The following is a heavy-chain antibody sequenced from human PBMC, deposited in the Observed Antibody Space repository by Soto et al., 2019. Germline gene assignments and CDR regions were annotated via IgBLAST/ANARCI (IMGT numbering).Heavy chain of an antibody. CDR3: ARSLDIVLVPAAMQVGWFDP. Sequence: QLQLQESGSRLVKPSQTLSLTCAVSGGSISSGGYSWSWIRQPPGKGLEWIGYIYHSGGTYYNPSLKSRVTISVDRSKNQFSLKLSCVTAADTAVYYCARSLDIVLVPAAMQVGWFDPWGQGTLVTVSS. V-gene: IGHV4-30-2*01. CDR2: IYHSGGT. D-gene: IGHD2-2*03. J-gene: IGHJ5*02. CDR1: GGSISSGGYS.